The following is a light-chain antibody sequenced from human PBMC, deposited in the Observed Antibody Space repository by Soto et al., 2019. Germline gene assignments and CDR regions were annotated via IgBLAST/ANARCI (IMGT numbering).Light chain of an antibody. CDR1: SSDVGGYNY. V-gene: IGLV2-14*01. CDR3: SSYTSSITLV. Sequence: QSALTQPASVSGSPGQSITISCTGTSSDVGGYNYVSWYQQHPGKAPKLMIYEVSNRPSGVSNRFFGSKSGNTASLTISGLQAEDEADYYCSSYTSSITLVFGTGTKLTVL. CDR2: EVS. J-gene: IGLJ1*01.